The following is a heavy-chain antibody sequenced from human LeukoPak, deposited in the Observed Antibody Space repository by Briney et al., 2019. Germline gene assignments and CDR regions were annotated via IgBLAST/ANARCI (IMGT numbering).Heavy chain of an antibody. V-gene: IGHV4-39*07. J-gene: IGHJ4*02. Sequence: SETLSLTCTVSGGSISSSSYYWGWIRQPPGKGLEWIGSIYYSGSTYYNPSLKSRVTISVDTSKNQFSLKLSSVTAADTAVYYCARDSSGWYYYFDYWGQGTLVTVSS. CDR2: IYYSGST. CDR1: GGSISSSSYY. D-gene: IGHD6-19*01. CDR3: ARDSSGWYYYFDY.